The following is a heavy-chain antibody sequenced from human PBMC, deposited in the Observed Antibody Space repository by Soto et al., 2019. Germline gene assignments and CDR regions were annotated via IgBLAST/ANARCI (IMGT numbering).Heavy chain of an antibody. CDR1: GFTFDDYA. CDR2: IGWNSGSI. V-gene: IGHV3-9*01. Sequence: GGSLRLSCAASGFTFDDYAMHWVRQAPGKGLEWVSGIGWNSGSIGYADFVKGRFTISRDNAKNSLYLQMNSLRAEDTALYYCAKVPESYCSSTSCYFDYWGQGTLVTVSS. D-gene: IGHD2-2*01. J-gene: IGHJ4*02. CDR3: AKVPESYCSSTSCYFDY.